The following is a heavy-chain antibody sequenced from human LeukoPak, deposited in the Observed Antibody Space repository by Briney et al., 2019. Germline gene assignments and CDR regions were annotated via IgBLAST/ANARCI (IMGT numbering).Heavy chain of an antibody. CDR1: GGSISSYY. CDR3: ARREAVTKRYYFDY. Sequence: KPSETLSLTCTVSGGSISSYYWSWIRQPAGKGLEWIGRFYSGSTNYNPSLKSRVTVSVDTSKNQFSLKLSSVTAADTAVYYCARREAVTKRYYFDYWGQGTLVTVSS. V-gene: IGHV4-4*07. D-gene: IGHD2-8*01. J-gene: IGHJ4*02. CDR2: FYSGST.